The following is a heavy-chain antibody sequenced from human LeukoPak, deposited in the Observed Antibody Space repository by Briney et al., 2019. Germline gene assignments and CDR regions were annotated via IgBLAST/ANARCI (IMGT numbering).Heavy chain of an antibody. V-gene: IGHV4-34*01. CDR3: ARRAAAGDIDY. D-gene: IGHD6-13*01. CDR2: INHSGST. J-gene: IGHJ4*02. CDR1: GGSFSGYY. Sequence: SETLSLTCAVYGGSFSGYYWSWLRQPPGKGLEWIGEINHSGSTNYNPSLKSRVTISVDTSKNQFSLKLSSVAAADTAVYYCARRAAAGDIDYWGQGTLVTVSS.